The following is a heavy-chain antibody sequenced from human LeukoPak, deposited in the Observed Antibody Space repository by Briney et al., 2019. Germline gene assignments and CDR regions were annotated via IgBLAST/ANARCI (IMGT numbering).Heavy chain of an antibody. Sequence: PSETLSLTCTVTGGAISSYYWNWIRQPPGKGLEWIGYFYSSGSTNYNPSLKSRVTISLDKSKNQLSLKLSSVTAADTAVYYCARSDSSSWLLDYWGQGALVTVSS. J-gene: IGHJ4*02. CDR1: GGAISSYY. D-gene: IGHD6-13*01. CDR3: ARSDSSSWLLDY. CDR2: FYSSGST. V-gene: IGHV4-59*01.